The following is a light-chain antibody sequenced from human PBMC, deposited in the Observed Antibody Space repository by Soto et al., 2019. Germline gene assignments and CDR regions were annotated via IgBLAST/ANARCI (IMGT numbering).Light chain of an antibody. CDR2: GAS. V-gene: IGKV3-20*01. Sequence: EIVLTQSPGTLSLSPGERATLSCRASQSVSSSYLAWYQQKPGQAPRLLIYGASSRATGIPDRFSGSGSGTDFTFTISRLEPEDFAVYYCQQHGSSPWTFGQGTKVEIK. CDR1: QSVSSSY. CDR3: QQHGSSPWT. J-gene: IGKJ1*01.